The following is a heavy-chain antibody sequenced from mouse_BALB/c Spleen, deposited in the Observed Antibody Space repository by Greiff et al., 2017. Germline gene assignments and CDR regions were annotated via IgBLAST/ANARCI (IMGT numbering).Heavy chain of an antibody. D-gene: IGHD4-1*01. CDR3: VRHNWDYFDY. CDR1: GFTFNTYA. CDR2: IRSKSNIYAT. Sequence: EVQLVESGGGLVQPKGSLKLSCAASGFTFNTYAMNWVRQAPGKGLEWVARIRSKSNIYATYYADSVKDRFTISRDDSQSMLYLQMNNLKTEDTAMYYCVRHNWDYFDYWGQGTTLTVSS. J-gene: IGHJ2*01. V-gene: IGHV10-1*02.